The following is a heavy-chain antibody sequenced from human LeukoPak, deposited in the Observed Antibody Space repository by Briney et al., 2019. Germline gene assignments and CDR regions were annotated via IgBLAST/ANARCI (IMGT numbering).Heavy chain of an antibody. V-gene: IGHV1-69*04. CDR3: ARAPVVVVAATRVHFDY. Sequence: ASVKVSCKASGGTFSSYAISWVRQAPGQGLEWMGRIIPILGIANYAHKFQGRATITADKSTSTAYMELSSLRSEDTAVYYCARAPVVVVAATRVHFDYWGQGTLVTVSS. J-gene: IGHJ4*02. CDR2: IIPILGIA. D-gene: IGHD2-15*01. CDR1: GGTFSSYA.